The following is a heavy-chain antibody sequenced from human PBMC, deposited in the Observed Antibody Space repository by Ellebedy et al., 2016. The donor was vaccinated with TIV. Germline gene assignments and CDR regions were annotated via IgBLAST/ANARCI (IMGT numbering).Heavy chain of an antibody. J-gene: IGHJ5*02. CDR2: MKPSSGNT. CDR1: GYTFTSYD. Sequence: AASVKVSCKASGYTFTSYDINWVRQATGQGLEYLGWMKPSSGNTGYAQKFQGRVTVTRNTSTSTAYMELSSLRSEDTAVYYCAKSLGKGDYSSVSWGQGILVTVSS. CDR3: AKSLGKGDYSSVS. D-gene: IGHD4-17*01. V-gene: IGHV1-8*01.